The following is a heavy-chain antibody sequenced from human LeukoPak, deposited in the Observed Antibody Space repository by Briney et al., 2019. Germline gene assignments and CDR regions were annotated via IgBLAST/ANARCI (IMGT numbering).Heavy chain of an antibody. J-gene: IGHJ4*02. CDR1: GASISSSNW. CDR2: IYHTGST. Sequence: PSGTLSLTCTVSGASISSSNWWSWIRQPPGKGLEWIGEIYHTGSTNYNPSLKSRVTISIDNSKKQLSLKLSSVTVADTAVYYCAREGDYYGSGSYYPPDYWGQGTLVTVSS. D-gene: IGHD3-10*01. CDR3: AREGDYYGSGSYYPPDY. V-gene: IGHV4-4*02.